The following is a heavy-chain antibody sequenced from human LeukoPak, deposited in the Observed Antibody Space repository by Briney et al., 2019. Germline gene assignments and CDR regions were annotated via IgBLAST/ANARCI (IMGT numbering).Heavy chain of an antibody. J-gene: IGHJ5*02. V-gene: IGHV4-59*08. CDR2: IYESGRT. D-gene: IGHD6-13*01. Sequence: RSSETLSLSCTVSGASMGTYYWSWVRQPPGKGLEWIGYIYESGRTNYNPSLRSRVTISVDTSKNQFSLKLTSVTAADTAVYYCASGIAAAGTGWFDPWGQGTLVTVSS. CDR3: ASGIAAAGTGWFDP. CDR1: GASMGTYY.